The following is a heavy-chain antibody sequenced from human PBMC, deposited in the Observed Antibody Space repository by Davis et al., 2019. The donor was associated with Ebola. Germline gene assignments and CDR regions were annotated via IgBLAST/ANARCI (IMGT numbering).Heavy chain of an antibody. CDR3: ARAIGTYSGWFDP. CDR1: GGSMRSSY. D-gene: IGHD3-10*01. CDR2: VYYSGST. V-gene: IGHV4-59*12. J-gene: IGHJ5*02. Sequence: PSETLSLTCTVSGGSMRSSYWNWIRQPPGKGLEWIGYVYYSGSTIYHPSLKSRVTISIDTSKNQFSLNLTSVTAADTAVYYCARAIGTYSGWFDPWGQGTLVTVSS.